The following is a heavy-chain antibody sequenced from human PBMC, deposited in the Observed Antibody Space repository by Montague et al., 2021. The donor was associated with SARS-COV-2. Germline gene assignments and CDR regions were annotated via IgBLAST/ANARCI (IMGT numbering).Heavy chain of an antibody. CDR2: INHSGST. CDR1: GGSFSGYH. CDR3: ARAGRQWLVIAARYYFDY. V-gene: IGHV4-34*01. D-gene: IGHD6-19*01. Sequence: SETLSLTCAVYGGSFSGYHWSWIRQPPGKGLEWIGEINHSGSTNYNPSLKSRVTISVDTSKNQFSLKLSSVTAADTAVYYCARAGRQWLVIAARYYFDYWGQGTLVTVSS. J-gene: IGHJ4*01.